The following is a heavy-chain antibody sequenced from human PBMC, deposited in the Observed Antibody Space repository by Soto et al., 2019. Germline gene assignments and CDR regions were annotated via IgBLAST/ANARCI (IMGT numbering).Heavy chain of an antibody. J-gene: IGHJ4*02. V-gene: IGHV3-15*01. CDR1: GITFTNAW. CDR3: ITDPGNWPDY. D-gene: IGHD1-26*01. Sequence: VQLVESGGDFVKPGGSLRLSCAASGITFTNAWMSWVRQAPGKGLEWVGRIKNKVDVGTVDYAAPVKGRFTIPRDDSKNTLCLQMNSLRTEDTAVYYCITDPGNWPDYWGQGTLVTVSS. CDR2: IKNKVDVGTV.